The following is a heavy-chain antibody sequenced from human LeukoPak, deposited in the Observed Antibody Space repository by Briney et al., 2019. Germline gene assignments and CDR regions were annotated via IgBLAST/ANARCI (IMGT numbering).Heavy chain of an antibody. CDR2: TYYRSKWYY. CDR3: ARDGSYFAC. J-gene: IGHJ4*02. CDR1: GDSVSTSSAA. V-gene: IGHV6-1*01. Sequence: SQTLSLTCAISGDSVSTSSAAWNWIRQSPSRGLEWLVRTYYRSKWYYDFAVSVQSRININPDTSKNQFSLQLNSVTSDDTAVYYCARDGSYFACWGQGTLVTVSS.